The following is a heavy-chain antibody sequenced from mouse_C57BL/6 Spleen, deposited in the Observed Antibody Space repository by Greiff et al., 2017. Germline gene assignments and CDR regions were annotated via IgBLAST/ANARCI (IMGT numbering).Heavy chain of an antibody. Sequence: LVESGAELVRPGASVKLSCKASGYTFTDYYINWVKQRPGQGLEWIARIYPGSGNTYYTEKFKGKATLTAEKSSSTAYMQLSSLTSEDSAVYFCARDGSGWGYAMDYWGQGTSVTVSS. J-gene: IGHJ4*01. CDR1: GYTFTDYY. D-gene: IGHD3-2*02. CDR3: ARDGSGWGYAMDY. V-gene: IGHV1-76*01. CDR2: IYPGSGNT.